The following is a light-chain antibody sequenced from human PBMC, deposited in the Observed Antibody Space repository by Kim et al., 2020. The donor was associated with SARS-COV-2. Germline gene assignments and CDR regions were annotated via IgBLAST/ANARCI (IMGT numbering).Light chain of an antibody. V-gene: IGKV3D-15*01. CDR3: QQYDRWPRT. CDR1: QSVRTI. CDR2: GAS. J-gene: IGKJ1*01. Sequence: VSPGERATLSCTASQSVRTILAWYQQKPGQAPRLLISGASDRATGIPARFSGGGSGTDFTLTISSLQSEDFGVYYCQQYDRWPRTFGQGTKVDIK.